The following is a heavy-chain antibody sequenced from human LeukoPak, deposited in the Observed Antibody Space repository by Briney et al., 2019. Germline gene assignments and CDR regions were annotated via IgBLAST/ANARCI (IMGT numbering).Heavy chain of an antibody. CDR2: TYHSGNT. J-gene: IGHJ4*02. V-gene: IGHV4-30-2*01. D-gene: IGHD3-22*01. CDR1: GGSISSGGYS. CDR3: ARDPSGYFNY. Sequence: SETLSLTCAVSGGSISSGGYSWSWIRQPPGKGLEWIGYTYHSGNTYYNPSLKSRVTISVDRSKNQFSLKLSSVTAADTAVYYCARDPSGYFNYWGQGTLATVSS.